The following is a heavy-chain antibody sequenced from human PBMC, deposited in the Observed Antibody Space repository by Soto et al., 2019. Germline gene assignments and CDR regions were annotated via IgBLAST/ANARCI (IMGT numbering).Heavy chain of an antibody. CDR2: IIPKLGSA. CDR1: GGGNLRDYR. CDR3: ARVVGGYNFCAVY. J-gene: IGHJ1*01. Sequence: QVQLVQSGAEVKKPGSSVQVSCKASGGGNLRDYRTTWVRQAPGQGLEWMGGIIPKLGSANYAQNFQGRVTITADESTNTVYMELRSLRSEDTAVYYCARVVGGYNFCAVYWGQCTPVTVSS. D-gene: IGHD5-12*01. V-gene: IGHV1-69*01.